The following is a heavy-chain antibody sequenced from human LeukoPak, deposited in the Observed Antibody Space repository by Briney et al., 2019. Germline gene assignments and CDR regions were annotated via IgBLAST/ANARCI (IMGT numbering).Heavy chain of an antibody. D-gene: IGHD1-26*01. CDR3: ARLNSRGSLASKFDY. CDR1: GGSFSGYY. V-gene: IGHV4-34*01. J-gene: IGHJ4*02. Sequence: SETLSLTCAVYGGSFSGYYWSWIRQPPGKGLEWIGEINHSGSTNYNPSLKSRVTISVDTSKNQFSLKLSSVTAADTAVYYCARLNSRGSLASKFDYWGQGPLVTVSS. CDR2: INHSGST.